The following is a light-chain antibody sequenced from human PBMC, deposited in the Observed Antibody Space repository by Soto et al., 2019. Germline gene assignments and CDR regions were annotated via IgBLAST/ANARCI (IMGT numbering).Light chain of an antibody. CDR1: ATDVGSYNY. Sequence: QSALTQPASVSGSPGQSITISCTGTATDVGSYNYVSWYQQHPNKAPKLMIYEVSNRPSGISNRFFGSKSGNPASLTISGLQAEDEADYYCSSFTSSLTWVFGGGTKLTVL. CDR2: EVS. CDR3: SSFTSSLTWV. J-gene: IGLJ3*02. V-gene: IGLV2-14*01.